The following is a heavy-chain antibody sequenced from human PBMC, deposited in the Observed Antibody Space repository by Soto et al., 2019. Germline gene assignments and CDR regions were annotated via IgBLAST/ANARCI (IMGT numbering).Heavy chain of an antibody. J-gene: IGHJ4*02. D-gene: IGHD5-18*01. Sequence: QVQLVESGGGVVQPGRSLRLSCAASGFTVRSYGLHWVRQAPGKGLEWVAVISYDGSKTYYTDSVKGRFTISRDNFKNTLYLQMDSLRTEDTGVYYCAKGDLDTSMAMAFDNWGQGTLVTVSS. CDR1: GFTVRSYG. CDR3: AKGDLDTSMAMAFDN. V-gene: IGHV3-30*18. CDR2: ISYDGSKT.